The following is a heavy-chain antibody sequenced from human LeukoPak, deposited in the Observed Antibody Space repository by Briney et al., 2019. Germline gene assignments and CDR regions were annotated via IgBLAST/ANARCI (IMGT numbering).Heavy chain of an antibody. Sequence: GGSLRLSCAASGFTFSSYAMSWVPQAPAKGLEWVSPISGSGGSTYYADSVKDRFTISRDTSKNTLYLQMNSLRAEDTAVYYCAKGQAAMRLSFDYWGEGTLVTVSS. D-gene: IGHD2-2*01. CDR1: GFTFSSYA. CDR2: ISGSGGST. J-gene: IGHJ4*02. V-gene: IGHV3-23*01. CDR3: AKGQAAMRLSFDY.